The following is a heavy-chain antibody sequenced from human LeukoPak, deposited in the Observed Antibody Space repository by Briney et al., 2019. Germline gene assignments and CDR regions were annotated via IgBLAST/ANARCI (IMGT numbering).Heavy chain of an antibody. V-gene: IGHV1-69*02. CDR3: ASLVSGSLLDY. J-gene: IGHJ4*02. CDR2: IIPILGIA. Sequence: SVKVSCKASGGAFSSYTISWVRQAPGQGLEWMGRIIPILGIANYAQKFQGRVTITADKSTSTAYMELSSLRSEDTAVYYCASLVSGSLLDYWGQGTLVTVSS. CDR1: GGAFSSYT. D-gene: IGHD1-26*01.